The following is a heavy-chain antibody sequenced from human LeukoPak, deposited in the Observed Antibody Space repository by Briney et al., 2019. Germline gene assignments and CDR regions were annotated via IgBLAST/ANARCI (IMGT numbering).Heavy chain of an antibody. CDR1: GFTFSSYW. J-gene: IGHJ6*03. D-gene: IGHD3-22*01. V-gene: IGHV3-74*01. CDR2: INSDGSST. CDR3: AKGSKVMGFITKYHYMDV. Sequence: GGSLRLSCAASGFTFSSYWMHWVRQAPGKGLVWVSSINSDGSSTSYADSVKGRFTISRDNSKNTLYLQMNSLRAEDTGVYYCAKGSKVMGFITKYHYMDVWGKGTTVTISS.